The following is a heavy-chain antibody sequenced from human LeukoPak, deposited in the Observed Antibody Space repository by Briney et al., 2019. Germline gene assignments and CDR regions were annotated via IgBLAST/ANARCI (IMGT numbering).Heavy chain of an antibody. Sequence: GGSLRLSCAASGFTFSSYAMSWVRQVPGKGLEWVSGISGSGGSPYYADSVKGRFTISRDNSKNTLFLQMNSLRVEDTAIYYCAKDGVETYGGVSFFDYWGQGSLVTVSS. CDR2: ISGSGGSP. J-gene: IGHJ4*02. CDR1: GFTFSSYA. V-gene: IGHV3-23*01. D-gene: IGHD4-23*01. CDR3: AKDGVETYGGVSFFDY.